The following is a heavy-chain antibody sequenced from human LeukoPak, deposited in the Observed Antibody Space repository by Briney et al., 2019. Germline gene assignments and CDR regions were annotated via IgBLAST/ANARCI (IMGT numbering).Heavy chain of an antibody. Sequence: GESLKISCQASRYSFTNYWIGWVRQMPGKGLEWMGIIYPGDSDTRYSPSFQGQVTISADKSISTAYLQWSSLKASDTAMYYCARPGIVGLTTFDYWGQGTLVTVSS. CDR1: RYSFTNYW. V-gene: IGHV5-51*01. CDR3: ARPGIVGLTTFDY. J-gene: IGHJ4*02. D-gene: IGHD1-26*01. CDR2: IYPGDSDT.